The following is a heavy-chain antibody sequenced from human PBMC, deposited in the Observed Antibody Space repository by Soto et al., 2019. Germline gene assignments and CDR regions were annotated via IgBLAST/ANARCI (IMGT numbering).Heavy chain of an antibody. Sequence: SETLSLTCAVYGGSFSGYYWSWIRQPPGKGLEWIGEINHSGSTNYNPSLKSRVTISVDTSKNQFSLKLSSVTAADTAVYYCARDPYCSSTSCYQFDYWGQGTLVTVSS. D-gene: IGHD2-2*01. V-gene: IGHV4-34*01. J-gene: IGHJ4*02. CDR3: ARDPYCSSTSCYQFDY. CDR2: INHSGST. CDR1: GGSFSGYY.